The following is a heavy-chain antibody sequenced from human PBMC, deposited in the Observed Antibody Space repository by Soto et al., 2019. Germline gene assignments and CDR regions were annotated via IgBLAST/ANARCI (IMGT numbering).Heavy chain of an antibody. D-gene: IGHD3-3*01. J-gene: IGHJ6*02. CDR3: AAVQLRFLEWLPLDV. V-gene: IGHV1-58*01. Sequence: GASVKVSCKASGFTFTSSAVHWVRQARGQRLEWIGWIVVGSGNTNYAQKFQERVTITRDMSTSTAYMELSSLRSEDTAVYYCAAVQLRFLEWLPLDVWGQGTTVTVSS. CDR2: IVVGSGNT. CDR1: GFTFTSSA.